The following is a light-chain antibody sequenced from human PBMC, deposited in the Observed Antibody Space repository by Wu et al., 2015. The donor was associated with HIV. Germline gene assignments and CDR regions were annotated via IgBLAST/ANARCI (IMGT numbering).Light chain of an antibody. V-gene: IGKV1-6*01. CDR3: LQDYNFPWT. CDR2: AVS. CDR1: QGIGID. Sequence: AIQMTQSPSSLSASVGDRVTITCRASQGIGIDLGWYQQKPGKAPKLLIHAVSTLQTGVPSRFSGSGSGTDFTLTITSLQPEDFATYHCLQDYNFPWTFGQGTRVEIK. J-gene: IGKJ1*01.